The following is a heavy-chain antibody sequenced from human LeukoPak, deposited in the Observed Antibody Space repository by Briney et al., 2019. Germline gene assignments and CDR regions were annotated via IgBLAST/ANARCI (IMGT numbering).Heavy chain of an antibody. CDR2: INHRAST. J-gene: IGHJ4*02. CDR3: ARGLLGPGSHYYDSSGYLGTYFDY. CDR1: GGSFSGYY. V-gene: IGHV4-34*01. Sequence: PSETLSLTCAVYGGSFSGYYWSWIRQPPGKGLEWIGEINHRASTNYNPSLKSRVTISVDTSKNQFSLKLSSVTAADTAVYYCARGLLGPGSHYYDSSGYLGTYFDYWGQGTLVTVSS. D-gene: IGHD3-22*01.